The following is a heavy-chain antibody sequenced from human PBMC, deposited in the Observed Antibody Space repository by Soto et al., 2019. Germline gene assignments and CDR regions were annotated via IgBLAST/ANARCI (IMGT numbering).Heavy chain of an antibody. V-gene: IGHV3-48*03. Sequence: LRLSCAASGFTFSSYEMNWVRQAPGKGLEWVSYISSSSTIYYADSVKGRFTISRDNAKNSLYLQMNSLRDEDTAVYYCARVRASASSDAFDIWGQGTMVTVSS. J-gene: IGHJ3*02. D-gene: IGHD2-15*01. CDR1: GFTFSSYE. CDR3: ARVRASASSDAFDI. CDR2: ISSSSTI.